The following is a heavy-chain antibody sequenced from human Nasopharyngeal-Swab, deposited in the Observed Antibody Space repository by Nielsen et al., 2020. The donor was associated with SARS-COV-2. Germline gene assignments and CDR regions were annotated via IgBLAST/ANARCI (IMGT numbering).Heavy chain of an antibody. Sequence: LSLTCAVYGGSFSGYYWSWVRQAPGKGLEWVAVISYDGSNKYYADSVKGRFTISRDNSKNTLYLQMNSLSAEDTAVYYCARDVLLWFGELLGYYYYGMDVWGQGTTVTVSS. V-gene: IGHV3-30-3*01. D-gene: IGHD3-10*01. CDR3: ARDVLLWFGELLGYYYYGMDV. J-gene: IGHJ6*02. CDR1: GGSFSGYY. CDR2: ISYDGSNK.